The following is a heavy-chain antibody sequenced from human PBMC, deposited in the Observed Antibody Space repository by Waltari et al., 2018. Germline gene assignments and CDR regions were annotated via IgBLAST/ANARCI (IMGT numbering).Heavy chain of an antibody. D-gene: IGHD6-13*01. J-gene: IGHJ6*03. V-gene: IGHV4-59*11. Sequence: QEQLQESGPGLVKPSETLSLTCTVSGGSISSHYWSWIRQPPGKGLEWIGYIYYSGSTNYNPSLKSRVTISVDTSKNQFSLKLSSVTAADTAVYYCARGIAAAGYYYYYYMDVWGKGTTVTVSS. CDR1: GGSISSHY. CDR3: ARGIAAAGYYYYYYMDV. CDR2: IYYSGST.